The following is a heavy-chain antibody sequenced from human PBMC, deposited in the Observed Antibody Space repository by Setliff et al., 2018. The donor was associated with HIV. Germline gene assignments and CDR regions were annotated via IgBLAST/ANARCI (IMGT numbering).Heavy chain of an antibody. Sequence: SETLSLTCAVSGYSISSGYYWGWIRQPPGKGLEWIGYIYYTGSTYYNPSLKSRVTISVDTSKNQFSLKLSSVTAADTAVYYCARAPFYYGSGSYQTFDYWGQGTLVTVSS. V-gene: IGHV4-31*11. D-gene: IGHD3-10*01. CDR3: ARAPFYYGSGSYQTFDY. CDR2: IYYTGST. CDR1: GYSISSGYY. J-gene: IGHJ4*02.